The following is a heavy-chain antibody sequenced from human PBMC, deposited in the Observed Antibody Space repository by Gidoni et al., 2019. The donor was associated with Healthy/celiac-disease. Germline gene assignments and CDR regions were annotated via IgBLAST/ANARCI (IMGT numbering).Heavy chain of an antibody. Sequence: QGQLQQWGAGLLTPLEHLSLTCAAYGGSHRGDYWSWLRQPPGKGLAWIGEITHSGSTNSNPSLQRRVTISVDTSKNQFSLKLSSVTAADTAVYYCARAPPGYSSSWYLVYGMDVWGQGTTVTVSS. CDR2: ITHSGST. J-gene: IGHJ6*02. D-gene: IGHD6-13*01. CDR1: GGSHRGDY. V-gene: IGHV4-34*01. CDR3: ARAPPGYSSSWYLVYGMDV.